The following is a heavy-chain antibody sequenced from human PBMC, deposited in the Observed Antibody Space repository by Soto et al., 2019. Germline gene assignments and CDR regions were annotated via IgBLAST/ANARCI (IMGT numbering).Heavy chain of an antibody. D-gene: IGHD5-18*01. CDR2: IWYDGSNK. J-gene: IGHJ6*02. CDR1: GFTFSSYG. V-gene: IGHV3-33*01. Sequence: GGSLRLSCAASGFTFSSYGMHWVRQAPGKGLEWVAVIWYDGSNKYYADSVKGRFTISRDNSKNTLYLRMNSLRAEDTAVYYCARPGGYSYGYGEGMDVWGQGTTVTVSS. CDR3: ARPGGYSYGYGEGMDV.